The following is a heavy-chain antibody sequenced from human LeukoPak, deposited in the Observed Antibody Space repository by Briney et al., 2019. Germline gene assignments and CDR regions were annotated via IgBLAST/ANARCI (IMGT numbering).Heavy chain of an antibody. J-gene: IGHJ3*02. V-gene: IGHV4-59*01. CDR2: IYYSGST. CDR1: GGSISSYY. Sequence: SETLTLTCTVSGGSISSYYWSWIRQPPGKGLEWIGYIYYSGSTNYNPSFKRRVTISVDTSKTQFSLKLSSVTAEDTAVYYCARDQRAHAFDIWGQGTMVTVSS. CDR3: ARDQRAHAFDI.